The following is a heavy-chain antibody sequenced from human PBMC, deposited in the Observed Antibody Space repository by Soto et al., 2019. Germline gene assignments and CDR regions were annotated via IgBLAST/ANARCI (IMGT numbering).Heavy chain of an antibody. J-gene: IGHJ5*02. CDR2: IYSGGST. V-gene: IGHV3-66*01. Sequence: GGSLRLSCAASGFTVSSNYMSWVRQAPGKGLEWVSVIYSGGSTYYADSVKGRFTISRDNSKNTLYLQMNSLRAEDTAVYYCARVTPLLSGGRTWYFDPWGQGTLVTVSS. CDR1: GFTVSSNY. D-gene: IGHD3-9*01. CDR3: ARVTPLLSGGRTWYFDP.